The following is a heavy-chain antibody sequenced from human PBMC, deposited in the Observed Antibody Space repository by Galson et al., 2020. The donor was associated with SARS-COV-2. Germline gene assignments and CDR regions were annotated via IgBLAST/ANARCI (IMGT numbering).Heavy chain of an antibody. Sequence: GESLKISCAASGFTFSDHAMHWVRQAPGKGLEWGAQIFFDGSEKYYGDSVRGRFTISRDSSKNTVYLQMNNLRVDDTAVYYRARDGQSSRGWAFDYWGQGTLLTVSS. CDR3: ARDGQSSRGWAFDY. J-gene: IGHJ4*02. CDR2: IFFDGSEK. V-gene: IGHV3-33*01. D-gene: IGHD6-19*01. CDR1: GFTFSDHA.